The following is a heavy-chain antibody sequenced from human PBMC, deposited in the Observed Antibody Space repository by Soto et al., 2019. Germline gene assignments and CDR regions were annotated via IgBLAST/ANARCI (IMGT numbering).Heavy chain of an antibody. CDR1: GFTFSRYE. J-gene: IGHJ4*02. Sequence: EVQLVESGGDLVQPGGSLRLSCAASGFTFSRYEMNWVRQAPGKGLEWISYISTSGSTIYYADSVKGQFTISRDNAKNPLYLQMNSLRAEDTAVYYCARELAAAGSFDYWGQGTLVTVSS. D-gene: IGHD6-13*01. CDR3: ARELAAAGSFDY. V-gene: IGHV3-48*03. CDR2: ISTSGSTI.